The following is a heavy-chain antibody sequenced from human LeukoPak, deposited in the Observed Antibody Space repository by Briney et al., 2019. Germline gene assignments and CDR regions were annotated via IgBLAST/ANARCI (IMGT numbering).Heavy chain of an antibody. J-gene: IGHJ4*02. CDR3: AKCRFVAAGTYSDY. CDR2: ISGSGGST. D-gene: IGHD6-13*01. V-gene: IGHV3-23*01. Sequence: QPGGSLRLSCAASGFTFSSYAMSWVRQAPEKGLEWVSAISGSGGSTYYADSVKGRFTISRDNSKNTLYLQMNSLRAEDTAVYYCAKCRFVAAGTYSDYWGQGTLVTVSS. CDR1: GFTFSSYA.